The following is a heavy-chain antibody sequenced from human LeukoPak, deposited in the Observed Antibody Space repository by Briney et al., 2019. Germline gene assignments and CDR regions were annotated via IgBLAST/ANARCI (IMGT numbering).Heavy chain of an antibody. Sequence: GGSLRLSCAAFGFTFSSYSMNWVRQAPGKGLEWVSSISSSSSYIYYADSVKGRFTISRDNAKNSLYLQMNSLRAEDTAVYYCARDFLYYDFWSGYSNFDYWGQGTLVTVSS. V-gene: IGHV3-21*01. J-gene: IGHJ4*02. D-gene: IGHD3-3*01. CDR1: GFTFSSYS. CDR2: ISSSSSYI. CDR3: ARDFLYYDFWSGYSNFDY.